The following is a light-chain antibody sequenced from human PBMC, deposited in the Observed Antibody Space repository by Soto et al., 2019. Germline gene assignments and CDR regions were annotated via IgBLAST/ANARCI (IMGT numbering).Light chain of an antibody. Sequence: QSALTQPASVSGSPGQSATISCNGPRSDIGDSNFISWYQHSPGKAPRLLIYEVNNRPSGVSRRFSGSKAGNTASLTISGLLDDDEADYFCASFRSGTLLVFGSGTKVTVL. J-gene: IGLJ1*01. V-gene: IGLV2-14*01. CDR1: RSDIGDSNF. CDR2: EVN. CDR3: ASFRSGTLLV.